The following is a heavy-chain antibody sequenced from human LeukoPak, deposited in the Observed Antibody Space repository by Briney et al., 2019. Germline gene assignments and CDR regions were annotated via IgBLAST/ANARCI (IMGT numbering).Heavy chain of an antibody. J-gene: IGHJ4*02. CDR1: GFTFSSYS. CDR2: ISSSSSYI. D-gene: IGHD5-12*01. V-gene: IGHV3-21*01. CDR3: ARDPRAGYSGYGASYFDY. Sequence: GGSLRLSCVASGFTFSSYSMNWVRQAPGKGLEWVSSISSSSSYIYYADSVKGRFTISRDNAKNSLYLQMNSLRAEDTAVYYCARDPRAGYSGYGASYFDYWGQGTLVTVSS.